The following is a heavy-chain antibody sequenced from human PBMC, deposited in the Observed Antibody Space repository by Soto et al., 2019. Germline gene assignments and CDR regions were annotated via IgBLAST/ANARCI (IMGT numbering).Heavy chain of an antibody. Sequence: GGSLRLSCAASGFTFSNYGMNWVRQVPGKGLEWVSYISISSNIIYYAESVKGRFTISRDNAKNSLSLQMNSLRAEDTAVFYCAREGGSGISPPYNFDSWGQGTLVTVSS. J-gene: IGHJ4*02. D-gene: IGHD3-16*01. CDR1: GFTFSNYG. CDR3: AREGGSGISPPYNFDS. CDR2: ISISSNII. V-gene: IGHV3-48*01.